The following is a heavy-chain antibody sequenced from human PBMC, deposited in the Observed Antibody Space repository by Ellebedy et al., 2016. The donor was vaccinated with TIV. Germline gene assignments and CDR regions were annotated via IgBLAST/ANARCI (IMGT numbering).Heavy chain of an antibody. CDR1: GGSISSYY. CDR3: ARDLKGPWGYYYYMDV. Sequence: SETLSLTXTVSGGSISSYYWSWIRQPAGKGLEWIGRIYTSGSTNYNPSLKSRVTMSVDTSKNQFSLKLSSVTAADTAVYYCARDLKGPWGYYYYMDVWGKGTTVTVSS. CDR2: IYTSGST. D-gene: IGHD7-27*01. V-gene: IGHV4-4*07. J-gene: IGHJ6*03.